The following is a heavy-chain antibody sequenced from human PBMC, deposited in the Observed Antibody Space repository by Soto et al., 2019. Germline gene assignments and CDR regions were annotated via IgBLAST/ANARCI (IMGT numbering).Heavy chain of an antibody. CDR1: GFTFSKYD. Sequence: PGGSLRLSSSASGFTFSKYDMSWVRQSPVKGLEWVSGVSSTDTSPYYTGSVQNRFTIPRDNPNNMFYLQMKSLRAEDTAIYYCAKARPSGGYYYVEAFDVWGQGTMVTVSS. V-gene: IGHV3-23*01. CDR2: VSSTDTSP. CDR3: AKARPSGGYYYVEAFDV. D-gene: IGHD3-22*01. J-gene: IGHJ3*01.